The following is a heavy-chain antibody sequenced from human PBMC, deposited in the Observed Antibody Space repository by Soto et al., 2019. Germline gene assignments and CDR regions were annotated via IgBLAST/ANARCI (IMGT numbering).Heavy chain of an antibody. D-gene: IGHD3-16*01. J-gene: IGHJ6*02. CDR3: AGVVWFRGMDV. V-gene: IGHV6-1*01. CDR2: TYYRSKWIH. CDR1: GDSVSSSSAA. Sequence: SQTLSLTCAISGDSVSSSSAAWNWIRQSPSKGLEWLGRTYYRSKWIHEYIFSMESRITINPDTSKNQFSLHLYSVTPEDTAVYYCAGVVWFRGMDVWGQGTPVTGSS.